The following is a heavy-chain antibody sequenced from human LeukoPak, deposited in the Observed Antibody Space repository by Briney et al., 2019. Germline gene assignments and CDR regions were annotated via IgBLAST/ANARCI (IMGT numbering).Heavy chain of an antibody. J-gene: IGHJ5*02. CDR1: GFIFSSYA. V-gene: IGHV3-30-3*01. CDR3: ARGFGYCSSTNCYRTWFDP. Sequence: GRSLRLSCVASGFIFSSYAMHWVRQAPGKGLEWVAVISDDGSNKYYVDSVKGRFTISRDNSKNTLYLQMNSLRAEDTAVYYCARGFGYCSSTNCYRTWFDPWGQGTLVTVSS. D-gene: IGHD2-2*01. CDR2: ISDDGSNK.